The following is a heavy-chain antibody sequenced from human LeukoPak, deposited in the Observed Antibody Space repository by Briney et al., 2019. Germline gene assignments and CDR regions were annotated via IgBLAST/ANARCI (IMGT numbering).Heavy chain of an antibody. CDR1: GGTFSSYA. CDR2: IIPILGIA. V-gene: IGHV1-69*04. J-gene: IGHJ6*02. Sequence: SVTVSCKASGGTFSSYAISWVRQAPGQGLEWMGRIIPILGIANYAQKFQGRVTIAADKSTSTAYMEMSSLRSEDTAVYYCARFCTNGVCYGPGFYYYGMDVWGQGTTVTVSS. CDR3: ARFCTNGVCYGPGFYYYGMDV. D-gene: IGHD2-8*01.